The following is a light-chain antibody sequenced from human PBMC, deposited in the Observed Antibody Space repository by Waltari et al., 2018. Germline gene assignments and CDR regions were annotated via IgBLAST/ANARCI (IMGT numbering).Light chain of an antibody. CDR1: KLGDKY. J-gene: IGLJ2*01. Sequence: SYQLTQPPSVSVSSGQTASITCSGDKLGDKYVCWYQQKPGQSPVLVIYQDIKRPSGIPERISGSNSGNTATLTISGTQAMDEADYYCQTWDSSFVIFGGVTKLTVL. CDR2: QDI. V-gene: IGLV3-1*01. CDR3: QTWDSSFVI.